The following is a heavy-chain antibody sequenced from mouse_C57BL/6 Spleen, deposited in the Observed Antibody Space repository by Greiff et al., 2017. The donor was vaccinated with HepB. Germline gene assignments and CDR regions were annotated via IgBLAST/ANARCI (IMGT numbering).Heavy chain of an antibody. V-gene: IGHV1-19*01. CDR2: INPYNGGT. Sequence: EVQRVESGPVLVKPGASVKMSCKASGYTFTDYYMNWVKQSHGKSLEWIGVINPYNGGTSYNQKFKGKATLTVDKSSSTAYMELNSLTSEDSAVYYCARRYSNFYAMDYWGQGTSVTVSS. CDR1: GYTFTDYY. J-gene: IGHJ4*01. D-gene: IGHD2-5*01. CDR3: ARRYSNFYAMDY.